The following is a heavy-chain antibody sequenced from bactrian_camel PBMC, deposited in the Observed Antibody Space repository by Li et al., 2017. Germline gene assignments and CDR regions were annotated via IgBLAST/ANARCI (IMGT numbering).Heavy chain of an antibody. CDR1: GLTFSRLC. CDR2: IRRDDLT. D-gene: IGHD4*01. CDR3: AASASFILTPRFYRLESSDYPY. J-gene: IGHJ4*01. Sequence: HVQLVESGGGSVQAGGSLRLSCVASGLTFSRLCMGWFRQAPGKEREAVAAIRRDDLTAYTDSVKGRFTVSKDNAGNSLFLQMSNLKPEDTAMYYCAASASFILTPRFYRLESSDYPYRGQGTQVTVS. V-gene: IGHV3S55*01.